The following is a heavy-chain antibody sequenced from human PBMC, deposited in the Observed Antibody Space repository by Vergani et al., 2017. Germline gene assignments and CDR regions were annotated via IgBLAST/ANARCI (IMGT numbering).Heavy chain of an antibody. CDR2: IYDTGST. CDR1: GASISSGDYY. V-gene: IGHV4-30-4*01. D-gene: IGHD2-2*01. Sequence: QVQLQESGPGLVRPSQTLSLTCTVSGASISSGDYYWTWIRQPPGKGVEWIGYIYDTGSTDYNPSLESRIFISIDTSENQVSLNLSSVTAADTAVYYCARSYCSATRCYSSNAIDLWGQGTQVTISS. CDR3: ARSYCSATRCYSSNAIDL. J-gene: IGHJ3*01.